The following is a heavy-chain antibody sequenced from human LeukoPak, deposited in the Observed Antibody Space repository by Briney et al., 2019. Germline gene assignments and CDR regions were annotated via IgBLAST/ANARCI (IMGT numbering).Heavy chain of an antibody. V-gene: IGHV1-69*04. Sequence: SVKVSCKASGGTFSSYAISWVRQAPGQGLEWMGRIIPILGIANYAQKFQGRVTITADKSTSTAYMELSSLRSDDTAVYYCARSGSYYVHRPNAFDIWGQGTMVTVSS. CDR3: ARSGSYYVHRPNAFDI. CDR2: IIPILGIA. CDR1: GGTFSSYA. J-gene: IGHJ3*02. D-gene: IGHD1-26*01.